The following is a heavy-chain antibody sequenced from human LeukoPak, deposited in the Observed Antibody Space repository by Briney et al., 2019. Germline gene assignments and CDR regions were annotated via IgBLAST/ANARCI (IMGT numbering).Heavy chain of an antibody. CDR2: IKQDGSEK. V-gene: IGHV3-7*03. J-gene: IGHJ4*02. D-gene: IGHD6-19*01. CDR3: ARWRAGPIYFDY. Sequence: PGGSLRLSCAAYGFTFSSYWMSWVRQAPGKGLEWVANIKQDGSEKYYVDSVKGRFTISRDNAKNSLYLQMNSLRAEDTAVYYCARWRAGPIYFDYWGQGTLVTVSS. CDR1: GFTFSSYW.